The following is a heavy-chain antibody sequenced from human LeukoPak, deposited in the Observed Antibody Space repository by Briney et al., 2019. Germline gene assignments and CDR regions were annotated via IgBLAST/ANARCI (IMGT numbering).Heavy chain of an antibody. CDR2: ISSSSSYI. CDR1: GFTFSSYS. V-gene: IGHV3-21*01. J-gene: IGHJ6*03. CDR3: ARDPYSGSYGPYYYYMDV. D-gene: IGHD1-26*01. Sequence: GGSLRLSCAASGFTFSSYSMNWVRQAPGKGLEWVSSISSSSSYIYYADSVKGRFTISRDNAKNSLYLQMNSLRAEDTAVYYCARDPYSGSYGPYYYYMDVWGKGTTVTISS.